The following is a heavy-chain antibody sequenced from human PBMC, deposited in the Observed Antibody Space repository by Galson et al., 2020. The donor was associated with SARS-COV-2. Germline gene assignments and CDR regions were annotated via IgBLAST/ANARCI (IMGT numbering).Heavy chain of an antibody. Sequence: GGSLRLSCAASGFTFSNAWMSWVRQAPGKGLEWVGRIKSKTDGATTDYAAPVKGRFIISRDDSKDTLYLQMNSLKTEDTALYYCTADVPERGVVGFDYWGQGALVTVSS. J-gene: IGHJ4*02. CDR2: IKSKTDGATT. V-gene: IGHV3-15*01. CDR1: GFTFSNAW. CDR3: TADVPERGVVGFDY. D-gene: IGHD2-15*01.